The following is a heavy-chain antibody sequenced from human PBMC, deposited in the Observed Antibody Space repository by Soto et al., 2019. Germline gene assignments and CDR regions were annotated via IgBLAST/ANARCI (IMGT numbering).Heavy chain of an antibody. Sequence: GESLKTSCKASGYRFTSSWIGWVRQMPGKGKELMGIIYPGDSDTSYRQSFQGQVPISADKSSSNEYLQRNSLQASATDMYYCARLQGIVAPETAHFDNWGQGTMVTVSS. D-gene: IGHD2-2*01. V-gene: IGHV5-51*01. CDR2: IYPGDSDT. CDR3: ARLQGIVAPETAHFDN. CDR1: GYRFTSSW. J-gene: IGHJ4*02.